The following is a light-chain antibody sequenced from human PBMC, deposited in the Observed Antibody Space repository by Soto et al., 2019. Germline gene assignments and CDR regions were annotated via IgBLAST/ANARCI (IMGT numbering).Light chain of an antibody. J-gene: IGKJ5*01. CDR1: PSVTTR. CDR3: QQYGGSPIT. V-gene: IGKV3-20*01. Sequence: IVLTQSACTLSWYAGERVTRSWRASPSVTTRLAWYQHKTGQAPTLLMSGASNRASGVPVRFSGSGYGTDFTLTITRLEPEDFALYYCQQYGGSPITFGLGTRLEIK. CDR2: GAS.